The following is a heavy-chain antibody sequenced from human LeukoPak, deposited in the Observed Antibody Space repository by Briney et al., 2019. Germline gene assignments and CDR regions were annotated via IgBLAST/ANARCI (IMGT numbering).Heavy chain of an antibody. V-gene: IGHV1-2*02. CDR3: AREPAQAAALDY. D-gene: IGHD6-13*01. Sequence: ASVKVSCKASGYTFTGYYMHWVRQSPGQGLEWMGWINPNSGGTNYAQKFQGRVTMTRDTSISTAYMELSRLRSDDTAVYYCAREPAQAAALDYWGQGTLVTVSS. CDR1: GYTFTGYY. J-gene: IGHJ4*02. CDR2: INPNSGGT.